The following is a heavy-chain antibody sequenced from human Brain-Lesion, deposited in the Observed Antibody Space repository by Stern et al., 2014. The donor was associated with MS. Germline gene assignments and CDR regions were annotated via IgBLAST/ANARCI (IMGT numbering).Heavy chain of an antibody. Sequence: LQLVESSPGLVKPSHTLSLTCTVSGGSINSGNFYWTWIRPLPGKGLEWLGSIYHSDSTYYNPSLKSRVTMSVDMAKNQFFLNLISVTVRDTAVYFCARDSLRGGGSNWFKSWFDPWGQGTQVTVSS. CDR3: ARDSLRGGGSNWFKSWFDP. CDR2: IYHSDST. D-gene: IGHD6-13*01. CDR1: GGSINSGNFY. J-gene: IGHJ5*02. V-gene: IGHV4-31*03.